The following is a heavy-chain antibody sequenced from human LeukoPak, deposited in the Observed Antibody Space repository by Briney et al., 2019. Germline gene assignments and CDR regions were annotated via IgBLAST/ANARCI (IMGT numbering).Heavy chain of an antibody. CDR3: ASSRPPPSIIAARVEWFDP. CDR2: IYTSGST. CDR1: GGSIGSYY. V-gene: IGHV4-4*07. Sequence: PSETLSLTCTVSGGSIGSYYWSWIRQPAGKGLEWIGRIYTSGSTNYNPSLKSRVTMSVDTSKNQFSLKLSSVTAADTAVYYCASSRPPPSIIAARVEWFDPWGQGTLVTVSS. D-gene: IGHD6-6*01. J-gene: IGHJ5*02.